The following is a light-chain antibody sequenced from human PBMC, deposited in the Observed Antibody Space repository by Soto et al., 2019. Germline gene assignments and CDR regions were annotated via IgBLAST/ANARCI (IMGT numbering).Light chain of an antibody. J-gene: IGLJ1*01. CDR2: QDN. V-gene: IGLV3-1*01. CDR1: KLGHKY. CDR3: QAWDSSYV. Sequence: SYELTQPPSVSVSPGQTASITCSGDKLGHKYACWYQQKPGQSPVLVIYQDNKRPSGIPERFSGSNSGNTATLTISGTQAMDEADYYCQAWDSSYVFGTGTKLTVL.